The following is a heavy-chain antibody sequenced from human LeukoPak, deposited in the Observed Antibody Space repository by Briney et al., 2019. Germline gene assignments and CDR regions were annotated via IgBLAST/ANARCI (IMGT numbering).Heavy chain of an antibody. CDR1: GGTLISYA. V-gene: IGHV1-69*13. CDR3: ARALDYYDSRIPDYYYYYGMDV. CDR2: IIPIFGTA. D-gene: IGHD3-22*01. J-gene: IGHJ6*02. Sequence: ASVKVSCKASGGTLISYAISWVRQAPGQGLEWMGGIIPIFGTANYAQKFQGRVTITADESTSTAYMELSSLRSEDTAVYYCARALDYYDSRIPDYYYYYGMDVWGQGTTVTVSS.